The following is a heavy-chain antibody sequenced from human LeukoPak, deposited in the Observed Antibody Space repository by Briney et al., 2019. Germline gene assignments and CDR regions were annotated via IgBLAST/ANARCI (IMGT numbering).Heavy chain of an antibody. V-gene: IGHV1-46*01. CDR1: GYTVTSYY. Sequence: ASVKVSCKASGYTVTSYYMHRVRQAPGQGLEWMGIINPSGGSTSYAQKFQGRVTMTRDTSTSTVYMELSSLRSEDTAVYYCARGSRGRGLQLAYYFDYWGQGTLVTVSS. CDR2: INPSGGST. J-gene: IGHJ4*02. CDR3: ARGSRGRGLQLAYYFDY. D-gene: IGHD5-24*01.